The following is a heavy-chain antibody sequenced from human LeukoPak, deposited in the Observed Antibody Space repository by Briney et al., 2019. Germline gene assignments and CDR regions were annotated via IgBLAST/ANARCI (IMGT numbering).Heavy chain of an antibody. Sequence: GGSLRLSCAASGFTFSNAWMSWVRQAPGKGLEWVGRIKSKTDGGTTDYAAPVKGRFTISRDDSKNTLYLQMNSLKTEDTAVYYCTAKKLWFGELLDYWGQGTLVTVSS. D-gene: IGHD3-10*01. J-gene: IGHJ4*02. V-gene: IGHV3-15*01. CDR1: GFTFSNAW. CDR3: TAKKLWFGELLDY. CDR2: IKSKTDGGTT.